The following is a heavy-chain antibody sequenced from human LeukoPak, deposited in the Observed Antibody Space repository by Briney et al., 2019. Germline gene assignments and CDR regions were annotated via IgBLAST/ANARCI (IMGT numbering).Heavy chain of an antibody. D-gene: IGHD3-22*01. CDR2: ISAYNGNT. J-gene: IGHJ3*02. CDR3: ASGPYYYDSSGYYYEAFDI. CDR1: GYTFTSYG. V-gene: IGHV1-18*01. Sequence: ASVKVSCKASGYTFTSYGISWVRQAPGQGLEWMGWISAYNGNTNYAQKLQGRVTMTTDTSTSTAYMELRSLRSDDTAVYYCASGPYYYDSSGYYYEAFDIWGQGTMVTVSS.